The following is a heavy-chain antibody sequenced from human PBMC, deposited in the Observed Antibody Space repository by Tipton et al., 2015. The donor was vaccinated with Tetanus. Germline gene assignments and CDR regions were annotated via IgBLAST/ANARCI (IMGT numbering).Heavy chain of an antibody. CDR2: IHFGGDT. J-gene: IGHJ4*02. V-gene: IGHV4-39*02. CDR3: SSGSGTAISED. Sequence: LRLSCTVSGGSISGSRNFWGWIRQSPGRGLEWIGTIHFGGDTAYNPSLRSRVTISVDTSRNHVSLKMTSVTAADTALYYCSSGSGTAISEDWGQGTLVTVSS. D-gene: IGHD1-7*01. CDR1: GGSISGSRNF.